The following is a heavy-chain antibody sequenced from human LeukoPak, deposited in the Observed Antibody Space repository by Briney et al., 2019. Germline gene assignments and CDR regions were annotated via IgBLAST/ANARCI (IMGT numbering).Heavy chain of an antibody. CDR3: ASGRGIAAAGKVSGWFDP. J-gene: IGHJ5*02. CDR1: GGSFSGCY. D-gene: IGHD6-13*01. CDR2: INHSGST. V-gene: IGHV4-34*01. Sequence: SETLSLTCAVYGGSFSGCYWSWIRQPPGKGLEWIGEINHSGSTNYNPSLKSRVTISVDTSKNQFSLKLSSVTAADTAVYYCASGRGIAAAGKVSGWFDPWGQGTLVTVSS.